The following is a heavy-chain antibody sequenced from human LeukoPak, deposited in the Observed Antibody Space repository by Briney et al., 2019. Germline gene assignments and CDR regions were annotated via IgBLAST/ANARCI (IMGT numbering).Heavy chain of an antibody. Sequence: GGSLRLSCAASGFTFGNSWVHWVRHAPEKGLVWVSLINADGSTTSYADSVKGRFTISRDNARNTLSLEMNSLTIEDTAVYYCIVVVEPPDSDGFDVWGQGTMITVSS. CDR1: GFTFGNSW. D-gene: IGHD1-14*01. CDR2: INADGSTT. J-gene: IGHJ3*01. CDR3: IVVVEPPDSDGFDV. V-gene: IGHV3-74*01.